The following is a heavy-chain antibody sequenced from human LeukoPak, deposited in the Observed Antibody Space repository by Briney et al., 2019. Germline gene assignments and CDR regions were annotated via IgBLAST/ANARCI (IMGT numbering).Heavy chain of an antibody. V-gene: IGHV3-30*02. CDR3: AKSRSGGSCYPDY. Sequence: GGSLRLSCAASGFTFSSYGLHWVRQAPGKGLEWVAFIRDDGTNKNFADSVKGRFTISRDNSKNTLYLQMNSLRPEDTAVYYCAKSRSGGSCYPDYWGQGTLVTVSS. D-gene: IGHD2-15*01. CDR2: IRDDGTNK. CDR1: GFTFSSYG. J-gene: IGHJ4*02.